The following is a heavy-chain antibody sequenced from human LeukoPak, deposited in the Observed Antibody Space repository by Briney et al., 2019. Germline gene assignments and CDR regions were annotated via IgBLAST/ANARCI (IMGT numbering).Heavy chain of an antibody. CDR3: ARGPYKYDGSGAFDI. V-gene: IGHV4-34*01. CDR2: INHSGST. CDR1: GGSFSGYY. Sequence: SETLSLTCAVYGGSFSGYYWSWIRQPPGKGLEWIGEINHSGSTNYNPSLMSRVTISVDTSKNQFSLKLTSVTAADTAVYYCARGPYKYDGSGAFDIWGQGTMVTVSS. D-gene: IGHD3-22*01. J-gene: IGHJ3*02.